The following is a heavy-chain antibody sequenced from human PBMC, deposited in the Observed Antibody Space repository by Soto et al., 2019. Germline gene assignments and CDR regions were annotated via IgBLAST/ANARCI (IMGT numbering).Heavy chain of an antibody. CDR3: ARGLSSPQRRFDP. CDR1: GGSFSGYY. V-gene: IGHV4-34*01. Sequence: SETLSLTCAVYGGSFSGYYWSWIRQPPGKGLEWIGEINHSGSTNYNPSLKSRVTISVDTSKNQFSLKLSSVTAADTAVYYCARGLSSPQRRFDPWGQGTLVTVSS. D-gene: IGHD6-19*01. J-gene: IGHJ5*02. CDR2: INHSGST.